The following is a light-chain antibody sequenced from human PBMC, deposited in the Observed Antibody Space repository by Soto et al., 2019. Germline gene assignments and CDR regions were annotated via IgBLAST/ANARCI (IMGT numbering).Light chain of an antibody. CDR3: QHYGTSLT. Sequence: EIVMTQSPATLSVSPGERATLSCRASQSVRSNLAWYQQKPGQAPRLLIYGASTRATGIPARFSGSGSGTNFTLTISRLQPEDFAVYYCQHYGTSLTFGGGTKV. CDR1: QSVRSN. CDR2: GAS. J-gene: IGKJ4*01. V-gene: IGKV3-15*01.